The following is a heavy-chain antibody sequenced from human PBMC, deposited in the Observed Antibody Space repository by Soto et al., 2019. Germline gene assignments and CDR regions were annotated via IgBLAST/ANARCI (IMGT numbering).Heavy chain of an antibody. J-gene: IGHJ6*03. CDR3: ARDYYGSPLRGDYYYDLDV. D-gene: IGHD3-10*01. V-gene: IGHV1-3*01. Sequence: QVQLVQSGAEVKKPGASVKVSCKASGYTFTSYAMHWVRQAPGQRLEWMGWINAGNGNTKYSQKFQGRVTITRDTSASTAYMELSSLRSEDTAVYYCARDYYGSPLRGDYYYDLDVWGKGTTVTVSS. CDR1: GYTFTSYA. CDR2: INAGNGNT.